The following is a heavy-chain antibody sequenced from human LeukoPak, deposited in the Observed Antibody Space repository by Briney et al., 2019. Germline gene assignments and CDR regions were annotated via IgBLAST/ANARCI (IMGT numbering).Heavy chain of an antibody. D-gene: IGHD3-10*01. Sequence: SEPLSLTCTVSGGSISSYYWNWIRQPPGKGLEWIGYIHYSESTNYNPSLKSRVTISVDTSKNQFSLKLSSVTAADTAVYYCARRYASGTSDWFDPWGQGTLVTVSS. CDR3: ARRYASGTSDWFDP. V-gene: IGHV4-59*08. CDR2: IHYSEST. CDR1: GGSISSYY. J-gene: IGHJ5*02.